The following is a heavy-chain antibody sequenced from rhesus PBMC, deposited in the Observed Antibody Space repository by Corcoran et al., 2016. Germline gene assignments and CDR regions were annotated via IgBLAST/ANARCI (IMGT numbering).Heavy chain of an antibody. J-gene: IGHJ1*01. CDR1: RGSIGVYY. CDR3: ARAGPYSDHAESFEW. D-gene: IGHD5-24*01. CDR2: IGGKNGIT. V-gene: IGHV4-165*01. Sequence: QVHLQESGPGLVKPSETLSLTCAVFRGSIGVYYWSWLRQVPGKGGEWIGYIGGKNGITDYNASLRSRVSISTDTTKNQFSLELRSVTAADTALDYCARAGPYSDHAESFEWWGRGAQVIVSS.